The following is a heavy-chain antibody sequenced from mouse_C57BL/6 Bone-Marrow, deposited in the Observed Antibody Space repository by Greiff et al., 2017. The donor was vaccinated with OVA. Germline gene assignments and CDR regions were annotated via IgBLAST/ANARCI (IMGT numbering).Heavy chain of an antibody. CDR3: ARVGGYDWYFDV. V-gene: IGHV1-53*01. CDR2: INPSNGGT. D-gene: IGHD2-2*01. CDR1: GYTFTSYW. J-gene: IGHJ1*03. Sequence: VQLQQPGTELVKPGASVKLSCKASGYTFTSYWMHWVKQRPGQGLEWIGNINPSNGGTNYNEKFKSKATLTVDKSNSTAYMQLSSLTSEDSAVYYCARVGGYDWYFDVWGTGTTVTVSS.